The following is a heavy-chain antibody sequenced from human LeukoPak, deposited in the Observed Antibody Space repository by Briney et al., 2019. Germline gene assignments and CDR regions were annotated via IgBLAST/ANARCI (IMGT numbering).Heavy chain of an antibody. V-gene: IGHV4-59*01. Sequence: SETLSLTCTVSGGSISSYYWSWIRQPPGKGLEWIGYIYYTGSTNYNPSLKSRVAISVDTSKNQFSLNLSSVTAADAAVYYCARMRQQPYYYHHYMDVWGKGTTVTVSS. CDR2: IYYTGST. D-gene: IGHD6-13*01. CDR3: ARMRQQPYYYHHYMDV. CDR1: GGSISSYY. J-gene: IGHJ6*03.